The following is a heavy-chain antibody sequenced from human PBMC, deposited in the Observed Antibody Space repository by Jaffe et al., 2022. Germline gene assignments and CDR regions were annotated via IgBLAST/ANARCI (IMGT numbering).Heavy chain of an antibody. CDR3: ARDLTGVKYYFDY. D-gene: IGHD3-9*01. CDR1: GFTFSSYS. CDR2: ISSSSSYI. V-gene: IGHV3-21*01. J-gene: IGHJ4*02. Sequence: EVQLVESGGGLVKPGGSLRLSCAASGFTFSSYSMNWVRQAPGKGLEWVSSISSSSSYIYYADSVKGRFTISRDNAKNSLYLQMNSLRAEDTAVYYCARDLTGVKYYFDYWGQGTLVTVSS.